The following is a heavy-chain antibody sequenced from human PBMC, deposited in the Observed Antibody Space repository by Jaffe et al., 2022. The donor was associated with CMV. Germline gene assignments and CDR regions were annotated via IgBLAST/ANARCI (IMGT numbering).Heavy chain of an antibody. CDR3: ARGYYDFWSGYHYYYYYYMDV. V-gene: IGHV3-21*01. CDR2: ISSSSSYI. J-gene: IGHJ6*03. CDR1: GFTFSSYS. D-gene: IGHD3-3*01. Sequence: EVQLVESGGGLVKPGGSLRLSCAASGFTFSSYSMNWVRQAPGKGLEWVSSISSSSSYIYYADSVKGRFTISRDNAKNSLYLQMNSLRAEDTAVYYCARGYYDFWSGYHYYYYYYMDVWGKGTTVTVSS.